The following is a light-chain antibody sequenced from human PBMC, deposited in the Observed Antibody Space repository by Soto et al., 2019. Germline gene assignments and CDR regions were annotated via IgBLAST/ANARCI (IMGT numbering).Light chain of an antibody. V-gene: IGKV1-5*01. CDR2: DAS. Sequence: QLTQSPSSLSASVGDRVTITCRASQSVIDWLAWYQQKPGKAPKLLIYDASSLESGVPSRFSGSGSGTEFTLTISSLQPDDFATYYCQQYNSYSWTFGQGTKVDIK. CDR3: QQYNSYSWT. J-gene: IGKJ1*01. CDR1: QSVIDW.